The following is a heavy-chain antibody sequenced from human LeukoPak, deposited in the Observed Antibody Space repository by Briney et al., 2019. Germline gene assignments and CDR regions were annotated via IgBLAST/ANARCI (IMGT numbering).Heavy chain of an antibody. CDR3: ARIFRGAYFDY. Sequence: PGGSLRLSCAASGFTFSSYGMSWVRQAPGKVLEWVSAISGSGGSTYYADSVKGRFTISRDNSKNTLYLQMNSLRAEDTAVYYCARIFRGAYFDYWGQGTLVTVSS. D-gene: IGHD3-10*01. CDR2: ISGSGGST. CDR1: GFTFSSYG. V-gene: IGHV3-23*01. J-gene: IGHJ4*02.